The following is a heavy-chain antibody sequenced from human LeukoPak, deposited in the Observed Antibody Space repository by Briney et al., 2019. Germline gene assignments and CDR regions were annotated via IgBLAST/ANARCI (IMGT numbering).Heavy chain of an antibody. Sequence: GASVKVSCKASGYTFTSYDISWVRQAPGQGLEWMGWISVYSGNTNYAQKLQGRVTMTTDTSTSTAYMELRSLRSDDTAVYYCARGLINGHDFDYWGQGTLVTVSS. CDR1: GYTFTSYD. CDR2: ISVYSGNT. J-gene: IGHJ4*02. D-gene: IGHD1-20*01. V-gene: IGHV1-18*01. CDR3: ARGLINGHDFDY.